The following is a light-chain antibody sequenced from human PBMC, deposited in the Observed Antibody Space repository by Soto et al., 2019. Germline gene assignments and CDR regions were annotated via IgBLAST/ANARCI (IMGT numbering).Light chain of an antibody. CDR2: KAS. CDR1: QSISSW. Sequence: DIQMTQSPSTLSASVGDRATITCRASQSISSWLAWYQQKPGKAPKLLIYKASSLESGVPSRFSGCGSGTELTLTISSLQPDDFATYYCQQYNSYHSFGGGTKVEIK. J-gene: IGKJ4*01. CDR3: QQYNSYHS. V-gene: IGKV1-5*03.